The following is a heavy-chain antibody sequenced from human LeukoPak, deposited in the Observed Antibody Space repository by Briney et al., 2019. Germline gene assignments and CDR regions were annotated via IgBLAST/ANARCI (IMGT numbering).Heavy chain of an antibody. CDR3: ARASPHMITFGGATNLFDY. V-gene: IGHV4-59*01. D-gene: IGHD3-16*01. J-gene: IGHJ4*02. CDR2: IYYSGST. Sequence: SETLSLTCSVSGGSISGYYWTWIRQPPGKGLEWIGYIYYSGSTNYNRSLKSRVTISVDTSKNQFSLKLNSVTAADTAVYYCARASPHMITFGGATNLFDYWGQGTLVTVSS. CDR1: GGSISGYY.